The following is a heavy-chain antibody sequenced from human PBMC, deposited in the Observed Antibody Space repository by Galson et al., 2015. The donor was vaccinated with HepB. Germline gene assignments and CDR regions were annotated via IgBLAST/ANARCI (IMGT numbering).Heavy chain of an antibody. CDR1: GLTFSTYA. V-gene: IGHV3-23*01. CDR2: IRGSGGST. Sequence: SLRLSCAASGLTFSTYAMSWVRQAPAKGLEWVSTIRGSGGSTHYVDSVKGRFTISRDNSKNTLYLQMNSLRAEDTAVYYCAKINWIDNYSYHGIDVWGQGTTVTVSS. CDR3: AKINWIDNYSYHGIDV. D-gene: IGHD1-1*01. J-gene: IGHJ6*02.